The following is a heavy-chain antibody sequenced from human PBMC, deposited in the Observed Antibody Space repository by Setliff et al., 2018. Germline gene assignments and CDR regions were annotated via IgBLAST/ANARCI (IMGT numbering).Heavy chain of an antibody. V-gene: IGHV4-4*02. CDR3: ARYVKFSPDAFDM. CDR1: GASISSSNW. Sequence: TLSLTCTVSGASISSSNWWSWVRQPPGKGLEWIGEIYSTGSVNYNPSLKSRVTMSVDKSKNQFSLKLRSVTAADTAIYYCARYVKFSPDAFDMWGQGTMVTVSS. D-gene: IGHD3-10*02. J-gene: IGHJ3*02. CDR2: IYSTGSV.